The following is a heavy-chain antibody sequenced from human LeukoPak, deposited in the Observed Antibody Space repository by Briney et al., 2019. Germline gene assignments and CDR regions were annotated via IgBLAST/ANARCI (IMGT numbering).Heavy chain of an antibody. CDR2: INSDGSST. D-gene: IGHD3-16*02. Sequence: GGSLRLSCAASGFTFSNYWMHWVRQAPGKGLVWVSRINSDGSSTSYADSVKGRFTISRDNAKNTLYLQMNSLKTEDTAVYYCTTAPRGTARLGELSSDYWGQGTLVTVSS. J-gene: IGHJ4*02. V-gene: IGHV3-74*01. CDR3: TTAPRGTARLGELSSDY. CDR1: GFTFSNYW.